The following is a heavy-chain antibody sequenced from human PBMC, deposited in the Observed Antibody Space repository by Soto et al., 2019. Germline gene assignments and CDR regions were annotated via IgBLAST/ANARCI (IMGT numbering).Heavy chain of an antibody. CDR2: IYYSGST. CDR3: ARVGWAYYYYYMDV. V-gene: IGHV4-59*12. CDR1: GGSISSYY. D-gene: IGHD1-26*01. Sequence: PSETLSLTCTVSGGSISSYYWSWIRQPPGKGLEWIGDIYYSGSTNYNPSLKSRVTISVDTSKNHFSLKLSSVTAADTAVYYCARVGWAYYYYYMDVWGKGTTVTVSS. J-gene: IGHJ6*03.